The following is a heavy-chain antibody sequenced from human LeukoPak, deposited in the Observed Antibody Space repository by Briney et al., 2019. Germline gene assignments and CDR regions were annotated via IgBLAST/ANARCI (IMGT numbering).Heavy chain of an antibody. CDR3: ARVVTRLREGDYYYDLDV. V-gene: IGHV1-3*01. J-gene: IGHJ6*02. CDR2: INAVNGNT. CDR1: GYTCTNYI. Sequence: ASVKVSCKASGYTCTNYIIHWVRQAPGQGLEWMGWINAVNGNTEYSQKFQGRVTNTRDTSASTAYMDLSSLRSGDTAVYYCARVVTRLREGDYYYDLDVWGQGTTVTVSS. D-gene: IGHD3-16*01.